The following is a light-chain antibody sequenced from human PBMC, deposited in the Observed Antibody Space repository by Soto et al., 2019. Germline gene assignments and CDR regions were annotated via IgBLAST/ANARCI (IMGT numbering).Light chain of an antibody. CDR2: GAS. J-gene: IGKJ4*01. Sequence: EIVLTQSPATLSLSPGERATLSCMAGQSVSSSLAWYQQKPGQAPRLLIYGASSRATGIPDRFSGSGSGTDFPLTISRLEPEDFAVYYCQQYGSSPLTFGGGTKVDIK. V-gene: IGKV3-20*01. CDR3: QQYGSSPLT. CDR1: QSVSSS.